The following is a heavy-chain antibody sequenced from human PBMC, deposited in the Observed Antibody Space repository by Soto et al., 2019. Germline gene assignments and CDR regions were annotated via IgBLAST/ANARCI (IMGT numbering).Heavy chain of an antibody. V-gene: IGHV3-49*04. J-gene: IGHJ6*02. Sequence: SLRLSCTASGFTFGDYPLSWVRQAPGQGLEWVGFIRSQASGGTTEYAASVKGRFTISRDDSKSIAYLQMNSLKTEDTAVYYCSRGVLPAAIPYYYYYGKDVWGQGTTLTVSS. CDR1: GFTFGDYP. CDR2: IRSQASGGTT. D-gene: IGHD2-2*01. CDR3: SRGVLPAAIPYYYYYGKDV.